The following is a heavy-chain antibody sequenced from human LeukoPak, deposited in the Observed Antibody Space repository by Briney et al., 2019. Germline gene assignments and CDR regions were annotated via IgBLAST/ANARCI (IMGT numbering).Heavy chain of an antibody. CDR3: ARVLTGSWDWFDP. V-gene: IGHV3-30-3*01. D-gene: IGHD2-8*02. CDR2: ISYDGSNK. J-gene: IGHJ5*02. CDR1: GFTFSSYA. Sequence: GGSLRLSCAASGFTFSSYAMHWVRQAPGKGLEWVAVISYDGSNKYYADSVKGRFTISRDNSKNTLYLQMNSLRAEDTAVYYCARVLTGSWDWFDPWGQGTLVTVSS.